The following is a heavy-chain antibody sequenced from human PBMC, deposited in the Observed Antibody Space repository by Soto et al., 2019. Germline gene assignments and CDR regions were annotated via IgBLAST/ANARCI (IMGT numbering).Heavy chain of an antibody. CDR1: DGSLSSYY. V-gene: IGHV4-59*01. D-gene: IGHD3-3*01. CDR3: AKCPLESGYLHCYSMDV. CDR2: ISHSGST. Sequence: TSETLSLTCTVSDGSLSSYYWSWIRQPPGKGLEWIGHISHSGSTSYNPSLKSRVTVSLDTSQNQFSLKVRSVTAADTAVYYCAKCPLESGYLHCYSMDVWGKGTTVTVSS. J-gene: IGHJ6*03.